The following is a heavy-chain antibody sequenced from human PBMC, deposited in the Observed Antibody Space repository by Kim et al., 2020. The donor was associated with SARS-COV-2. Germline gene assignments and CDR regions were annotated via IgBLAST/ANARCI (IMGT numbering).Heavy chain of an antibody. CDR3: ARWGGNGGYFDL. CDR2: IYYSGST. Sequence: SETLSLTCTVSGGSISSYYWSWIRQPPGKGLEWIGYIYYSGSTNYNPSLKSRVTISVDTSKNQFSLKLSSVTAADTAVYYCARWGGNGGYFDLWGRGTLV. V-gene: IGHV4-59*01. J-gene: IGHJ2*01. D-gene: IGHD2-15*01. CDR1: GGSISSYY.